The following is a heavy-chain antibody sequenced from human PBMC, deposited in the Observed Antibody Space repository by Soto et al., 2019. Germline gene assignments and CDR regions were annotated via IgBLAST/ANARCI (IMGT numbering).Heavy chain of an antibody. V-gene: IGHV1-8*01. Sequence: QVQLVQSGAEVKKPGASVKVSCKASGYTFTSYDINWVRQATGQGLEWMGWMNANSGNTGYAQKFQGRVTMTRNTSISTAYMELSSLRSEDTAVYYCARFPGYYYYYYMDVWGKGTTVTVSS. J-gene: IGHJ6*03. CDR3: ARFPGYYYYYYMDV. CDR2: MNANSGNT. CDR1: GYTFTSYD.